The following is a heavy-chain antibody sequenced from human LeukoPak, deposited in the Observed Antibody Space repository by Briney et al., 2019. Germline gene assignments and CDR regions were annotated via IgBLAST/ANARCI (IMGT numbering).Heavy chain of an antibody. CDR1: GYTFTTYW. V-gene: IGHV5-51*01. Sequence: GEPLKISCQGSGYTFTTYWIAWVRQVPGKGLGWMGIIYPGDSDTRYSTSFQGQVTISADRSTAYLQWSSLKASDTAMYYCARRKGYGELFEYWGQGTLVTVSS. CDR3: ARRKGYGELFEY. J-gene: IGHJ4*02. D-gene: IGHD3-10*01. CDR2: IYPGDSDT.